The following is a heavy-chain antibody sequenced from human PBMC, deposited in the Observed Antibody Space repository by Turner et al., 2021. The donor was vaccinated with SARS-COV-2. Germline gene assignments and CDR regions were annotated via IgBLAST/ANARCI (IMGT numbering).Heavy chain of an antibody. CDR3: AKAQLCYYLGVDY. Sequence: EVQLLESGGGLVQPGGSLRLSCAASGFTFSSYVMSWVRQAPGKGLEWVSSISVSGGSTYYADSVKGRFTISRDNSKNTLYLQMNSLRAEDTAVYYCAKAQLCYYLGVDYWGQGTLVTVSS. CDR1: GFTFSSYV. D-gene: IGHD3-10*01. V-gene: IGHV3-23*01. J-gene: IGHJ4*02. CDR2: ISVSGGST.